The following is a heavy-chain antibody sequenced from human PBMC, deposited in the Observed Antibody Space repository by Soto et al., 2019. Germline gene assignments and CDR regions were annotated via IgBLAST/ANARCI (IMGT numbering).Heavy chain of an antibody. D-gene: IGHD3-10*01. V-gene: IGHV1-69*08. CDR3: ARDPPYGLGNPLLDY. CDR2: IIPILGIA. CDR1: GGTFSSYT. Sequence: QVQLVQSGAEVKKPGSSVKVSCKASGGTFSSYTISWVRQAPGQGLEWMGRIIPILGIANYAQKFQGRVTITADKSTSTAYMELSSLRSEDTAVYYCARDPPYGLGNPLLDYWGQGTLVTVSS. J-gene: IGHJ4*02.